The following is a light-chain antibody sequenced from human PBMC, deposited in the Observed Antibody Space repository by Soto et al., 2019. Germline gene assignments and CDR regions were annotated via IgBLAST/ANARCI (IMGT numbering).Light chain of an antibody. J-gene: IGLJ2*01. CDR2: GNS. CDR1: SSNIGAGYD. Sequence: QSVLTQPPSVSGAPGQRVTISCTGNSSNIGAGYDVHWYQQLPGTAPKLLIYGNSNRPSGVPDRFSGSKSGTSASLAITGLQAEDEADYYCQSYDSSLSAVVFGGWTKLTVL. CDR3: QSYDSSLSAVV. V-gene: IGLV1-40*01.